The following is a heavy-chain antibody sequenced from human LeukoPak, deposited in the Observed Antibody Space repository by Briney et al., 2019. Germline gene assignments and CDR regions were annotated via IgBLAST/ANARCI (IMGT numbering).Heavy chain of an antibody. CDR2: INHSGST. Sequence: SETLSLTCAVYGGSFSGYYWSWIRQPPGKGLEWIGEINHSGSTNYNPSLKSRVTISVDTSKNQFSLKLSSVTAADTAVYYCARGLLRWNYVDYWGQGTLVTVSS. V-gene: IGHV4-34*01. CDR3: ARGLLRWNYVDY. CDR1: GGSFSGYY. J-gene: IGHJ4*02. D-gene: IGHD2-21*01.